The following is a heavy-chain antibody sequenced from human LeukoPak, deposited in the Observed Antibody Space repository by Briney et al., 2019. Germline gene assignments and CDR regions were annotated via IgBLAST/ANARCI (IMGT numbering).Heavy chain of an antibody. D-gene: IGHD1-1*01. CDR1: GGSISSSSYY. V-gene: IGHV4-39*01. J-gene: IGHJ3*02. Sequence: SETLSLTCTVSGGSISSSSYYWGWLRQPPGKGLEWIGSIYYSGSTYHNPSLTSRVTISVVTSKNQFSLKLSSVTATDTAVYYCARTRWIETVTDAFDIWGKGTMVTVSS. CDR3: ARTRWIETVTDAFDI. CDR2: IYYSGST.